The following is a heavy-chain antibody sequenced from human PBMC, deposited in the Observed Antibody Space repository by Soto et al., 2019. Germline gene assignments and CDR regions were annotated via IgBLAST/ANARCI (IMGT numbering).Heavy chain of an antibody. CDR3: ARDGPGAGNDDFDY. CDR1: GYTFAGYY. V-gene: IGHV1-2*02. D-gene: IGHD6-13*01. Sequence: QVQLVQSGAEVRKPGDSVRVSCKASGYTFAGYYIHWVRQAPGHGPEWMGWMSPSSGDTRSAPQFQGRVTLTRDTSISTAYMDLTRLTSDDTAIYYCARDGPGAGNDDFDYWGLGTLVTVSS. CDR2: MSPSSGDT. J-gene: IGHJ4*02.